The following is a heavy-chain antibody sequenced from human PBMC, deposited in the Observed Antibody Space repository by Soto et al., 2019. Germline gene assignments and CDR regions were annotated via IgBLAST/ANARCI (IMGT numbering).Heavy chain of an antibody. V-gene: IGHV3-33*06. CDR1: GFTFSSYG. CDR3: ANELSSSWTLDY. CDR2: IWYDGSNK. D-gene: IGHD6-13*01. J-gene: IGHJ4*02. Sequence: QVQLVESGGGVVQPGRSLRLSCAASGFTFSSYGMHWVRQAPGKGLEWVAVIWYDGSNKYYADSVKGRFTISRDNSKNTLYLQMNSLRAADTAVYYCANELSSSWTLDYWGQGTLVTVSS.